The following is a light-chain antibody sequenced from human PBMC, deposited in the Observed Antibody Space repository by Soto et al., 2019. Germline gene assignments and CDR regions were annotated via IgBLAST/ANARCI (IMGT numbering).Light chain of an antibody. J-gene: IGLJ1*01. Sequence: QSVLTQPASVSGSPGQSITISCTGTSSDIGAYNSVSWYQQHPGKAPKLMIYEVSNRPSGVSNRFSASKSGNTASLTISGLHDEAESDYYCSSRTPSHPYVFGTATKLTVL. CDR3: SSRTPSHPYV. V-gene: IGLV2-14*01. CDR2: EVS. CDR1: SSDIGAYNS.